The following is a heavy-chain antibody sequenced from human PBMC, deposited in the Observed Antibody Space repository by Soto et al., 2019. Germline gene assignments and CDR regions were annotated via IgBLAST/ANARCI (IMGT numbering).Heavy chain of an antibody. CDR3: ARERDCTNGVCYTRTPPYFDY. J-gene: IGHJ4*02. Sequence: SVKVSCKASGGTFSSYAISWVRQAPGQGLEWMGGIIPIFGTANYAQKFQGRVTITADKSTSTAYVELSSLRSEDTAVYYCARERDCTNGVCYTRTPPYFDYWGQGTLVTVSS. CDR2: IIPIFGTA. D-gene: IGHD2-8*01. CDR1: GGTFSSYA. V-gene: IGHV1-69*06.